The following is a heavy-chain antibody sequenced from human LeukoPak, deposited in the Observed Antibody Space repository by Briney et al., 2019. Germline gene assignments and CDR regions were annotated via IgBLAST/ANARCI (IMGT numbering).Heavy chain of an antibody. CDR2: IRYDGSNK. V-gene: IGHV3-30*02. J-gene: IGHJ6*03. D-gene: IGHD1-26*01. CDR1: GFTFSNYG. CDR3: ARDPYSGNYGDYYYYYMDV. Sequence: PPGGSLRLSCAASGFTFSNYGMHWVRQAPGKGLEWVAFIRYDGSNKYFADSLKGRSTISRDISKNTLYLQMNSLRDEDTAVYYCARDPYSGNYGDYYYYYMDVWGKGTTVTISS.